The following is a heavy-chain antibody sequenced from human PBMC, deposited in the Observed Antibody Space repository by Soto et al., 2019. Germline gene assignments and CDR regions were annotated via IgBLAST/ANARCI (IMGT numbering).Heavy chain of an antibody. CDR2: IIPIVGTA. D-gene: IGHD6-6*01. CDR1: GGTFSSYA. V-gene: IGHV1-69*06. CDR3: ATYKRSRSRSLRYYGMDV. J-gene: IGHJ6*02. Sequence: QVQLVQSGAEVKKPGSSVKVSCKASGGTFSSYAISWVRQAPGQGLEWMGGIIPIVGTANYAQKFQGRVTITADKSTSTAYMELSSLRSEDTAVYYCATYKRSRSRSLRYYGMDVWGQGTTVTVSS.